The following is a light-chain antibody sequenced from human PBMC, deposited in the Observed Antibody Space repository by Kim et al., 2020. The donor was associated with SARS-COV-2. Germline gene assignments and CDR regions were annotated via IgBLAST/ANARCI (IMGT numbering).Light chain of an antibody. Sequence: GGTIASTGSSCDSVAGYDVNWYQQLPGTAPELLIYGKTNRPSGVPDRFSGSRSGTSASLAITGLQAEDEADYYCQSYDSSLGGWVFGGGTKLTVL. CDR3: QSYDSSLGGWV. J-gene: IGLJ3*02. V-gene: IGLV1-40*01. CDR1: SCDSVAGYD. CDR2: GKT.